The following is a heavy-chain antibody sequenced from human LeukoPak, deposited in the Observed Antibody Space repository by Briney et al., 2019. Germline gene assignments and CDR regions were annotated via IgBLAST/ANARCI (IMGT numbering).Heavy chain of an antibody. V-gene: IGHV1-2*06. D-gene: IGHD6-6*01. Sequence: ASVKVSCKASGYTFTGYYMHWVRQAPGQGLGWMGRINPNSGGTNYAQKFQGRVTMTRDTSISTAYMELSRLRSDDTAVYYCARDWARISSSSGWGQGTLVTVSS. CDR1: GYTFTGYY. CDR3: ARDWARISSSSG. J-gene: IGHJ4*02. CDR2: INPNSGGT.